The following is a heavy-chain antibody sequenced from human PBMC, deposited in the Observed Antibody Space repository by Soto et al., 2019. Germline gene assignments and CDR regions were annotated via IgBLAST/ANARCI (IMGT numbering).Heavy chain of an antibody. J-gene: IGHJ3*02. CDR3: ARGPPYYDFWSGYPQNDAFDI. Sequence: SQTLSLTCAISGDSVSSNSAAWNWIGQSPSRGLEWLGRTYYRSKWYNDYAVSVKSRITINPDTSKNQFSLQLNSVTPEDTAVYYCARGPPYYDFWSGYPQNDAFDIWGQGTMVTVSS. CDR2: TYYRSKWYN. D-gene: IGHD3-3*01. V-gene: IGHV6-1*01. CDR1: GDSVSSNSAA.